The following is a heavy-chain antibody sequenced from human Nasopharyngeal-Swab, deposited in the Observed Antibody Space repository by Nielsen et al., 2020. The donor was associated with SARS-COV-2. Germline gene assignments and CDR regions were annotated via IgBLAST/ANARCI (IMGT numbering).Heavy chain of an antibody. CDR3: ARARTRTILGVVGWFDP. CDR2: IYYSGST. V-gene: IGHV4-31*03. J-gene: IGHJ5*02. Sequence: SETLSLTCNVSGGSISSGGYYWSWIRQHPGKSLEWIGYIYYSGSTYYNPSLKSRVTTSVDTSKNQFSLKLSSVTAADTSLYYSARARTRTILGVVGWFDPWGQGTLVTVSS. D-gene: IGHD3-3*01. CDR1: GGSISSGGYY.